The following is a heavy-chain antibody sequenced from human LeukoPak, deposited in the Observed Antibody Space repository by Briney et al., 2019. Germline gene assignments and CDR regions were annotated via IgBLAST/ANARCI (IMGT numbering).Heavy chain of an antibody. CDR2: ISGSSVTV. CDR3: ARYDYASGSYFDY. J-gene: IGHJ4*02. Sequence: GGSLRLSCAASGFTFSSYEMNWVRQAPGKGLEWVSYISGSSVTVYYADSVKGRFTISRDNAKNSLYLQMNSLRAEDTAVYYCARYDYASGSYFDYWGQGTLVTVSS. D-gene: IGHD3-10*01. CDR1: GFTFSSYE. V-gene: IGHV3-48*03.